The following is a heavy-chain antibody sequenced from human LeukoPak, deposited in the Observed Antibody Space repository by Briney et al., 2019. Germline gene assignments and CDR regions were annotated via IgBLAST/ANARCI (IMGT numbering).Heavy chain of an antibody. CDR2: INSAGTST. J-gene: IGHJ6*02. CDR1: GFTFNSYW. CDR3: VRGGGDNTIFGAVKYGLDV. D-gene: IGHD3-3*01. Sequence: PGGSLRLSCAASGFTFNSYWMHWVRQVPGKGLVWVSRINSAGTSTSYADSVKGRFTISRDSAKNTLYLQTNSLRAEDTAVYYCVRGGGDNTIFGAVKYGLDVWGQGTTVTVSS. V-gene: IGHV3-74*01.